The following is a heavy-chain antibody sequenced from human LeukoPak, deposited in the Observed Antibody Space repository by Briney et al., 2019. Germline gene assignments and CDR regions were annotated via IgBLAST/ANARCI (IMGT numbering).Heavy chain of an antibody. V-gene: IGHV3-21*01. J-gene: IGHJ4*02. Sequence: GGSLRLSCAASGFTFSSYSMNWVRQAPGKWLGWVSSISSSSSYIYYADPVKGRFTISRDNAKNSLYLQMNSLRAEDTAVYYCASQRGYSYARYFDYWGQGTLVTVSS. CDR1: GFTFSSYS. CDR3: ASQRGYSYARYFDY. D-gene: IGHD5-18*01. CDR2: ISSSSSYI.